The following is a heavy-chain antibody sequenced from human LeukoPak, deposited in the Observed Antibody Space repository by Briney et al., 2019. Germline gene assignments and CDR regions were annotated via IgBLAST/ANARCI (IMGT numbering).Heavy chain of an antibody. Sequence: SETLSLTCAVYGGSFSGYSWNWIRQPPGKGLEWIGSIYHSGSTYYNPSLKSRVTISVDTSKNQFSLKLSSVTAADTAVYYCACSYYDYVWGSYRYTTPGYWGQGTLVTVSS. CDR2: IYHSGST. CDR3: ACSYYDYVWGSYRYTTPGY. J-gene: IGHJ4*02. CDR1: GGSFSGYS. D-gene: IGHD3-16*02. V-gene: IGHV4-34*01.